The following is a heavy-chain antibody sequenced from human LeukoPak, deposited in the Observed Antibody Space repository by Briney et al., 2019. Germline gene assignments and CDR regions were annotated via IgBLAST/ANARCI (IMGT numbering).Heavy chain of an antibody. Sequence: GASLKVSCKASGYSFTNYPIRWVRQAPGQGLEWMGWINTDNGNTKSSQQFQGRVTITRDTSTSTAYMELSSLRSEDTAVYYCARELVSIIVSYGGASGCGYWGQGTLVTVSS. CDR1: GYSFTNYP. V-gene: IGHV1-3*04. D-gene: IGHD3-16*01. CDR2: INTDNGNT. CDR3: ARELVSIIVSYGGASGCGY. J-gene: IGHJ4*02.